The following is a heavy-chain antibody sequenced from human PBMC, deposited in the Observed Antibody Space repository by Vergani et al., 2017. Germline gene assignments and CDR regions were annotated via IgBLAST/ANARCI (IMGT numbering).Heavy chain of an antibody. CDR2: ISNSGNG. D-gene: IGHD3-16*01. Sequence: QMQLQESGPGLVKASETLSLTSTVSGDSIFSRSYYWGWIRQPPGKGLEWIGSISNSGNGDSSSSLQSRVTITANTSKNHFSLRLTSVTAADTAVYYCAGGEYYSDSTSHFRGRYFDVWGRGTLVTVPS. V-gene: IGHV4-39*01. CDR1: GDSIFSRSYY. J-gene: IGHJ2*01. CDR3: AGGEYYSDSTSHFRGRYFDV.